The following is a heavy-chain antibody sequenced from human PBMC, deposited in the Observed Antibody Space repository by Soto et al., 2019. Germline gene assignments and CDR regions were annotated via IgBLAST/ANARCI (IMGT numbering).Heavy chain of an antibody. Sequence: QVQLQESGPGLVKPSQTLSLTCTVSGGSISSGGYYWSWIRQHPGKGLEWIGYIYYSGSTYYNPSLKSRVTISVDPSKNQFSLKLSSVTAADTAVYYCARDRGGDEGLVFDYWGQGTLVTVSS. D-gene: IGHD3-10*01. CDR2: IYYSGST. V-gene: IGHV4-31*03. CDR3: ARDRGGDEGLVFDY. CDR1: GGSISSGGYY. J-gene: IGHJ4*02.